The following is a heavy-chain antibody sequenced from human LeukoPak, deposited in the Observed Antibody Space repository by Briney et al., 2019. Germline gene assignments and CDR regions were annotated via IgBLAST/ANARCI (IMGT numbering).Heavy chain of an antibody. CDR2: ISSNGGST. CDR1: GFTFGSYA. D-gene: IGHD6-13*01. Sequence: GGSLRLSCSASGFTFGSYAMHWVRQAPGKGLEYVSAISSNGGSTYYADSVKGRFTISRDNSKNTLYLQMNNLRAEDTAVYYCAKGLVPGSSSWGGLDYWGQGTLVTVSS. CDR3: AKGLVPGSSSWGGLDY. V-gene: IGHV3-64*04. J-gene: IGHJ4*02.